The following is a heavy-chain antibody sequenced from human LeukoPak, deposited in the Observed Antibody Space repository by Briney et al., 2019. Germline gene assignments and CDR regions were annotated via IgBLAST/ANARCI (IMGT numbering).Heavy chain of an antibody. J-gene: IGHJ3*02. Sequence: GGSLRLSCATSGFTFSSYSMNWVRQAPGKGLEWVSYISSSSSTIYYADSVKGRFTISRDNAMTSVYLQMNSLRAEDTAVYYCARSKRNGFDIWGQGTMVTVSS. CDR2: ISSSSSTI. CDR3: ARSKRNGFDI. V-gene: IGHV3-48*01. CDR1: GFTFSSYS.